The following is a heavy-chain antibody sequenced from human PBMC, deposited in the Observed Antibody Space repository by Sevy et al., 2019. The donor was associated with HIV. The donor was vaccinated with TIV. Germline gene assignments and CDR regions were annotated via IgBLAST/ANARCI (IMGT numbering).Heavy chain of an antibody. CDR2: IKQDGSEK. D-gene: IGHD5-18*01. V-gene: IGHV3-7*01. CDR3: ARGSRVDTAMGAPPKLWWYYMDV. Sequence: GGSLRLSCAASGFTFSSYWMSWVRQAPGKGLEWVANIKQDGSEKYYVDSVKGRFTISRDNAKNSLYLQMNSLRAEDTAVYYCARGSRVDTAMGAPPKLWWYYMDVWGKGTTVTVSS. CDR1: GFTFSSYW. J-gene: IGHJ6*03.